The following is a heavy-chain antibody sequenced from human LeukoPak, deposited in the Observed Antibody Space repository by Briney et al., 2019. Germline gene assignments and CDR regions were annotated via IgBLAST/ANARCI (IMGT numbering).Heavy chain of an antibody. J-gene: IGHJ4*02. CDR3: ARLAGQDSYNLGILDY. CDR2: IGYDGTNE. Sequence: GGSLRLSCAASGFTFSSYGMHWVRQAPGKGLEWVALIGYDGTNEYYADSVKGRFTISRDNSKNTLYLQMNSLRAEDTAVYYCARLAGQDSYNLGILDYWGQGTLVTVSS. D-gene: IGHD5-24*01. CDR1: GFTFSSYG. V-gene: IGHV3-33*01.